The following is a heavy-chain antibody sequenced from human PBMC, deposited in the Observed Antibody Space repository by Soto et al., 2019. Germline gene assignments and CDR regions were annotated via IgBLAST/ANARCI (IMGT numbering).Heavy chain of an antibody. D-gene: IGHD3-10*01. Sequence: QVQLQESGPGLVKPLETLSLTCTVSGGSINNYYWSWIRQPPGKGLEWIGYIYYSGSTNYNPSLRSRVTISVDTPKNQFSLKVNSVTAADTAVYYCARYASASYPATHFDYWGQGILVTVSP. V-gene: IGHV4-59*01. CDR2: IYYSGST. CDR3: ARYASASYPATHFDY. CDR1: GGSINNYY. J-gene: IGHJ4*02.